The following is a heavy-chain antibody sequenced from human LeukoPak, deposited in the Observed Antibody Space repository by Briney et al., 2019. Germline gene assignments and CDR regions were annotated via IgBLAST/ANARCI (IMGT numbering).Heavy chain of an antibody. CDR3: AKDRVPNSSGWYGFDY. V-gene: IGHV3-30*18. Sequence: GGSLRLSCAASGFTFSSYGMHWVRQAPGKGLEWVAVISYDGSNKYYADSVKGRFTISRDNSKNTLYLQMNSLRAEDTAVYYCAKDRVPNSSGWYGFDYWGQGALVTVSS. CDR2: ISYDGSNK. D-gene: IGHD6-19*01. CDR1: GFTFSSYG. J-gene: IGHJ4*02.